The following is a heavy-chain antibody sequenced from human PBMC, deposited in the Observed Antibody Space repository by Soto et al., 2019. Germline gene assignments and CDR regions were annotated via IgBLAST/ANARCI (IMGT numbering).Heavy chain of an antibody. CDR2: IGGSGGRT. Sequence: GGSLRLSCAASGFTFSSYAMSWVRQTPGKGLEWVSGIGGSGGRTYYADSVKGRFTISRDNSKNILYLQMNSLRAEDTAVYYCVKNREDFAYTNYFEYWGQGTLVTVS. CDR1: GFTFSSYA. J-gene: IGHJ4*02. D-gene: IGHD1-26*01. V-gene: IGHV3-23*01. CDR3: VKNREDFAYTNYFEY.